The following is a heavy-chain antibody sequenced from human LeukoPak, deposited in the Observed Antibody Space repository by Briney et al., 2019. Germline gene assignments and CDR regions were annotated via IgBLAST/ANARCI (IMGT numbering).Heavy chain of an antibody. J-gene: IGHJ4*02. D-gene: IGHD3-10*02. V-gene: IGHV3-21*01. CDR3: ARGSVRGIISF. CDR1: GFTFNSYS. Sequence: GGSLRLSCAASGFTFNSYSMLWVRQAPGKGLEWVSSISTDSSHIFYVDSVKGRFTTSRDNAQNSLYLQMDSLRAEGTAMYYCARGSVRGIISFWGRGTRVTVSS. CDR2: ISTDSSHI.